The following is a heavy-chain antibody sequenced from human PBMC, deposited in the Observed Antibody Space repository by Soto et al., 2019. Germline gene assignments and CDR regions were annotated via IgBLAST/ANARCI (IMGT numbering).Heavy chain of an antibody. D-gene: IGHD1-1*01. J-gene: IGHJ6*02. V-gene: IGHV4-30-4*01. CDR2: IYYSGNT. CDR3: ARGHGIYYYYGMDV. Sequence: PSETLSLTCTVSGGSISSGDYYWSWIRQPPGKGLEWIGYIYYSGNTYYNPSLKSRVTISVDTSKNQFSLKLSSVTAADMAVYYCARGHGIYYYYGMDVWGQGTTVTVSS. CDR1: GGSISSGDYY.